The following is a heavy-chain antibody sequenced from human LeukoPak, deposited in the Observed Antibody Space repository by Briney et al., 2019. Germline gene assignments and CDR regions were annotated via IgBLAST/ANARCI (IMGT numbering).Heavy chain of an antibody. J-gene: IGHJ4*02. CDR3: ARDGDGYNSHYFDY. CDR1: RFTFSRYA. V-gene: IGHV3-30*04. CDR2: ISYDGSNK. Sequence: GGSLRLSCAASRFTFSRYAMHWVRQAPGKGLEWVAVISYDGSNKYYADSVKGRFTISRDNSKNTLYLQMNSLRAEDTAVYYCARDGDGYNSHYFDYWGQGTLVTVSS. D-gene: IGHD5-24*01.